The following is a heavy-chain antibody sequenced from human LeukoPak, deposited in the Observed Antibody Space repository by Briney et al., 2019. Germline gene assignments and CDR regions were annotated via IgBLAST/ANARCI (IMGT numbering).Heavy chain of an antibody. D-gene: IGHD1-26*01. CDR1: GYTFTNYG. J-gene: IGHJ3*01. Sequence: GASVKVSCKASGYTFTNYGISWVRQAPGQGLEWMGGIIPIFDRPNYAQKFEGRVTITADKSTNTTYMEISSLTSDDTAVYYCARDAQWELRAFDVWGRGTMVIVSS. CDR3: ARDAQWELRAFDV. V-gene: IGHV1-69*06. CDR2: IIPIFDRP.